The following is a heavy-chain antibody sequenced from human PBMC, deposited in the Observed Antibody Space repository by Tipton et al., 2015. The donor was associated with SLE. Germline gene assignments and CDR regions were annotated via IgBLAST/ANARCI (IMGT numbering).Heavy chain of an antibody. D-gene: IGHD3-10*01. V-gene: IGHV4-39*07. Sequence: TLSLTCTVSGGSLSTDDYSWGWIRQPPGKGLEWIGGLYYGGSTFSNPSLKSRVTISGDTSKKQFSLNLSAVTAADTAVYYCARGGEYDILLFDSWGQGTLVTVSS. CDR3: ARGGEYDILLFDS. J-gene: IGHJ4*02. CDR1: GGSLSTDDYS. CDR2: LYYGGST.